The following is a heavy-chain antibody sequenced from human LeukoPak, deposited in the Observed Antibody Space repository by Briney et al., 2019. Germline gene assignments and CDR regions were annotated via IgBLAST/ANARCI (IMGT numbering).Heavy chain of an antibody. Sequence: ASVKVSCKASGYTFTSYDINWVRQATGQGFEWMGWMNPNSGNTGYAQKFQGRVTMTRNTSISTAYMELSSLRSDDTAVYYCARDFSSGWYYFDYWGQGTLVTVSS. CDR2: MNPNSGNT. CDR1: GYTFTSYD. J-gene: IGHJ4*02. CDR3: ARDFSSGWYYFDY. V-gene: IGHV1-8*01. D-gene: IGHD6-19*01.